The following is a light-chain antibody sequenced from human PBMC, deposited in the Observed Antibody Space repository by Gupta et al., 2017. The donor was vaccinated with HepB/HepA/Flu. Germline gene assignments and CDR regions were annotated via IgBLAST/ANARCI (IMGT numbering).Light chain of an antibody. J-gene: IGLJ2*01. CDR2: DVS. CDR1: SSDIGGYNY. CDR3: SSYTSSSTLV. V-gene: IGLV2-14*01. Sequence: HSALTQPASLSGCPAQSITIYCTGSSSDIGGYNYVSWYLQHPGKAPKLMLYDVSNRPSAVSIRFSGSESGNAASLTLSVLQAEDEAEYYCSSYTSSSTLVFGGGTKLTVL.